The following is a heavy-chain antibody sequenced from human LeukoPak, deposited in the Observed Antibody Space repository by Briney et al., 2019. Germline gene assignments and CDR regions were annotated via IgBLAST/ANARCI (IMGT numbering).Heavy chain of an antibody. D-gene: IGHD6-13*01. Sequence: GGSLRLSCAASGFTFSTSIMHWVRQAPGKGLEWVAVISYDGNNKYYADSVKGRFTISRDNSKSTLYVLMNSLRAEDTAVYYCAKEVIAAGGNFEYWGQGTLVTVSS. J-gene: IGHJ4*02. CDR1: GFTFSTSI. V-gene: IGHV3-30*18. CDR2: ISYDGNNK. CDR3: AKEVIAAGGNFEY.